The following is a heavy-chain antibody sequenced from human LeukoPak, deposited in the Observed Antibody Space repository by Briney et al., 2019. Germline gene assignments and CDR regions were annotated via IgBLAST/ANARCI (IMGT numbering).Heavy chain of an antibody. D-gene: IGHD5-18*01. J-gene: IGHJ4*02. CDR2: IFGSGGSP. CDR1: GFTFGSFA. Sequence: GGSLRLSCEASGFTFGSFAMYWVRQAPGKGLEWIAGIFGSGGSPHYADSVKGRLTISRDNFLNTVYLQINSLRAEDTAVYYCGKTTAGYSSGQKPAWPVDYWGPGTLVTVSS. CDR3: GKTTAGYSSGQKPAWPVDY. V-gene: IGHV3-23*01.